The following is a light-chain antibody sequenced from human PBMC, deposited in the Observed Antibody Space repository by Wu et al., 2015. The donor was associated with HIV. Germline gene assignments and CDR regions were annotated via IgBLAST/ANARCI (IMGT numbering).Light chain of an antibody. CDR3: QQYNIWPPVT. J-gene: IGKJ1*01. Sequence: EELMTQSPATLSVSPGERVTLSCRASQSANSNLAWYQQIPGQAPRLLIYDASIRATGVPARFSGSGSGTEFILTISSIQSEDSAVYYCQQYNIWPPVTFGQGTKVEIK. CDR2: DAS. V-gene: IGKV3-15*01. CDR1: QSANSN.